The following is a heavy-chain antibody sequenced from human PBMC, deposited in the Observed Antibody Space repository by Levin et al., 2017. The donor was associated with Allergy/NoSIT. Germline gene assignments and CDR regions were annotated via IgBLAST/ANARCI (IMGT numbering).Heavy chain of an antibody. CDR1: GFTFDDYA. CDR2: ISWNSGSI. Sequence: GGSLRLSCAASGFTFDDYAMHWVRQAPGKGLEWVSGISWNSGSIGYADSVKGRFTISRDNAKNSLYLQMNSLRAEDTALYYCAKLATYDSSGYLWGPFDYWGQGTLVTVSS. V-gene: IGHV3-9*01. J-gene: IGHJ4*02. CDR3: AKLATYDSSGYLWGPFDY. D-gene: IGHD3-22*01.